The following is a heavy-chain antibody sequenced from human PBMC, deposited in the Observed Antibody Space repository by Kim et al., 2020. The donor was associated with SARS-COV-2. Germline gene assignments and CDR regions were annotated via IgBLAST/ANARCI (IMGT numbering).Heavy chain of an antibody. CDR2: IYYSGST. Sequence: SETLSLTCTVSGGSISSYYWSWIRQPPGKGLEWIGYIYYSGSTNYNPSLKSRVTISVDTSKNQFSLKLSSVTAADTAVYYCARDVLRFLERPSRYFDLWGRGTLVTVSS. CDR3: ARDVLRFLERPSRYFDL. V-gene: IGHV4-59*01. D-gene: IGHD3-3*01. CDR1: GGSISSYY. J-gene: IGHJ2*01.